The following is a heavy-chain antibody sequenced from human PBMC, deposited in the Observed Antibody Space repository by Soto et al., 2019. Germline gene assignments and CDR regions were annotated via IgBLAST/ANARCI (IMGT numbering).Heavy chain of an antibody. J-gene: IGHJ4*02. V-gene: IGHV4-4*09. CDR1: VASISSNF. CDR3: ARRGIQGPIDY. Sequence: PSETLSLTCSVSVASISSNFWSWVRQPPGKGLEWIGYIYFGGTTQSNPSLKGRATISLDTSKNQFTLNLASVSAADTAVYYCARRGIQGPIDYWGQGTLVTVSS. D-gene: IGHD3-16*01. CDR2: IYFGGTT.